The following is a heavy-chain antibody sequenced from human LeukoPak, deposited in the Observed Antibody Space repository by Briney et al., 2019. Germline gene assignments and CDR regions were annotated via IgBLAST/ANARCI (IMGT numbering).Heavy chain of an antibody. V-gene: IGHV3-74*01. CDR1: GFTFSSYW. CDR3: AREIGPRQLHLWGSAFDY. CDR2: INRDGSST. Sequence: PGGSLRLSCAVSGFTFSSYWMHWVRQAPGKGLVWVSRINRDGSSTSYADSVKRRFTISRDNTKNTLHLQMNSLRSEDTAMYYCAREIGPRQLHLWGSAFDYWGQGTLVTVSS. D-gene: IGHD5-18*01. J-gene: IGHJ4*02.